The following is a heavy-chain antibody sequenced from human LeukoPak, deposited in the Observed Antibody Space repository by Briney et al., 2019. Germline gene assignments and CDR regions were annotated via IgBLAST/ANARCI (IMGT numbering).Heavy chain of an antibody. CDR3: ARDRRELWRARNAFDI. CDR2: ISYDGSNK. D-gene: IGHD3-3*01. CDR1: GFTFSSYG. J-gene: IGHJ3*02. V-gene: IGHV3-30*03. Sequence: GGSLRLSCAASGFTFSSYGMHWVRQAPGKGLEWVAVISYDGSNKYYADSVKGRFTISRDNSKNTLYLQMNSLRAEDTAVYYCARDRRELWRARNAFDIWGQGTMVTVSS.